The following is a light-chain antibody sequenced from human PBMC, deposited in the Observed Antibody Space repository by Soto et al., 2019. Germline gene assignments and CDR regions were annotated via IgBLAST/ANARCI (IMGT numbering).Light chain of an antibody. CDR2: GAS. CDR3: HQYGGSPQT. V-gene: IGKV3-20*01. J-gene: IGKJ1*01. CDR1: QSVSNY. Sequence: EVVLTQSPGTLSLSPGERATLSCRASQSVSNYLAWYQRKPGQAPGLLIYGASSRATGIPDRFSGSGSGTDFTLTISRPEPEDFAVYYCHQYGGSPQTFGQGTKVDIK.